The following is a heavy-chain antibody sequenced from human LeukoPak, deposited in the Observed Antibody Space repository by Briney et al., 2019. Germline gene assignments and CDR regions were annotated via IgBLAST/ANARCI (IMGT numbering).Heavy chain of an antibody. D-gene: IGHD2-8*01. J-gene: IGHJ6*02. Sequence: ASVKVSCKASGYTSTGYYMHWVRQAPGQGLEWMGWINPNSGGTNYAQKFQGWVTMTRDTSISTAYMELSRLRSDDTAVYYCARENGPDYYYGMDVWGQGTTVTVSS. CDR3: ARENGPDYYYGMDV. V-gene: IGHV1-2*04. CDR1: GYTSTGYY. CDR2: INPNSGGT.